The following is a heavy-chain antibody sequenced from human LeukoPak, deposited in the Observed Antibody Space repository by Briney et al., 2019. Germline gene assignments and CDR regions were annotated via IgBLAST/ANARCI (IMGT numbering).Heavy chain of an antibody. D-gene: IGHD6-19*01. CDR3: ATRTVAGTHGYSQH. Sequence: SVKVSCKASGGTFSSYAISWVRQAPGQGLEWMGGIIPIFGTANYAQKFQGRVTITADESTSTAYMELSSLRSEDTAVYYCATRTVAGTHGYSQHWGQGTLVTVSS. CDR1: GGTFSSYA. J-gene: IGHJ1*01. CDR2: IIPIFGTA. V-gene: IGHV1-69*13.